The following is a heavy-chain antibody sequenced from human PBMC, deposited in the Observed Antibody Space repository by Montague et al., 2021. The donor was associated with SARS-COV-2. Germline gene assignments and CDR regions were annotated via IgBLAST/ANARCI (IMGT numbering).Heavy chain of an antibody. V-gene: IGHV3-23*03. D-gene: IGHD3-22*01. J-gene: IGHJ4*02. Sequence: SRSLSLSASGFTFSSYAMSWVRQAPGKGLEWVAVIYSGGSSTYYADSVKGRFTISRDNSKNTLYLQMNSLRAEDTAVYYCAKQARITMIVGVYPDGIDDWGQGTLVTVSS. CDR3: AKQARITMIVGVYPDGIDD. CDR1: GFTFSSYA. CDR2: IYSGGSST.